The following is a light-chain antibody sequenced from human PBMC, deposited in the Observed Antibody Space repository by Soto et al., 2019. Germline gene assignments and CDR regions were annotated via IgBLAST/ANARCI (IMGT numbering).Light chain of an antibody. Sequence: EIVLTQSPATLSLSPGERATLACRASQSVSTHLAWYQQKPGQAPRLLVYDASTRATGIPDRFSGSGSGTDFTLTISSLQPEDFAVYYCQHRSNGPPGVNFGPGNKVDHK. CDR2: DAS. CDR1: QSVSTH. J-gene: IGKJ3*01. V-gene: IGKV3-11*01. CDR3: QHRSNGPPGVN.